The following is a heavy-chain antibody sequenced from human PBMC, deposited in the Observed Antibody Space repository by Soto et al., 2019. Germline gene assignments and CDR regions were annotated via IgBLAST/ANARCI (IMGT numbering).Heavy chain of an antibody. Sequence: SGPTLVNPTQTLTLTCTFSGFSLSTSGMRVSWIRQPPGKALEWLARIDWDDDKFYSTSLKTRLTISKDTSKNQAVLTMTNMDPVDTATYYCARSGIAALFDYWGQGTLVTVSS. J-gene: IGHJ4*02. V-gene: IGHV2-70*04. CDR2: IDWDDDK. D-gene: IGHD6-6*01. CDR3: ARSGIAALFDY. CDR1: GFSLSTSGMR.